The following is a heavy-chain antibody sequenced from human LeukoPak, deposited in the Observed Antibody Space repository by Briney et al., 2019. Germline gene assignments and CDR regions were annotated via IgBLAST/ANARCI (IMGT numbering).Heavy chain of an antibody. CDR2: IIPIFGTA. J-gene: IGHJ4*02. CDR3: ARDTYYYDSSGYFAPQFDY. D-gene: IGHD3-22*01. V-gene: IGHV1-69*05. CDR1: GGTFSSYA. Sequence: SVKVSCKASGGTFSSYAISWVRQAPGQGLEWVGGIIPIFGTANYAQKFQGRVTITTDESTSTPYMELSSLRSEDTAVYYCARDTYYYDSSGYFAPQFDYWGQGTLVTVSS.